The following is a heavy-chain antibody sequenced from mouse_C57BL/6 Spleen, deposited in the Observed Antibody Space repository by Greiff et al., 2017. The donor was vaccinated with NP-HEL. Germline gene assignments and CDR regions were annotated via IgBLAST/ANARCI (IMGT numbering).Heavy chain of an antibody. CDR1: GYAFSSSW. CDR3: ARGVVTESWFAY. J-gene: IGHJ3*01. D-gene: IGHD2-2*01. Sequence: QVQLQQSGPELVKPGASVKISCKASGYAFSSSWMNWVKQRPGKGLEWIGRIYPGDGDTNYNGKFKGKATLTADKSSSTAYMQLSSLTSEDSAVYFCARGVVTESWFAYWGQGTLVTVSA. CDR2: IYPGDGDT. V-gene: IGHV1-82*01.